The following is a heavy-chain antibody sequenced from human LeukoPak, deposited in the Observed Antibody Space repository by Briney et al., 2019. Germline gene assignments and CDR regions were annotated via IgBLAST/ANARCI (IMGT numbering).Heavy chain of an antibody. CDR1: GFTFSSYE. CDR3: ARGSSGWYRKSGNY. Sequence: GGSLRLSCAASGFTFSSYEMNWVRQAPGKGLEWVSYISSSGSTIYYADSVKGRFTISRDNAKNSLYLQMNSQRAEDTAVYYCARGSSGWYRKSGNYWGQGTLVTVSS. J-gene: IGHJ4*02. D-gene: IGHD6-19*01. V-gene: IGHV3-48*03. CDR2: ISSSGSTI.